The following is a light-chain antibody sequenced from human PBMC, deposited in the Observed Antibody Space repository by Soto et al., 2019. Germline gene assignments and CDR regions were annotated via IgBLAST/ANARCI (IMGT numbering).Light chain of an antibody. CDR2: AAS. V-gene: IGKV1-12*01. J-gene: IGKJ4*01. CDR1: QDLDRW. Sequence: DIHMTQSPSSLSASVGDRVTITCRASQDLDRWLAWYQQKPGEAPKVLIFAASSLQSGLPSRFSGGGSGTDFSLTISSLQPEDFATYYCKQSRSFPLTFGGGTKVDIK. CDR3: KQSRSFPLT.